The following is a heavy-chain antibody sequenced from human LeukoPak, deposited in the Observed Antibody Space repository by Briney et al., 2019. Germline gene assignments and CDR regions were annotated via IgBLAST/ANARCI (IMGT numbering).Heavy chain of an antibody. CDR1: GFTFSDYY. Sequence: GGSLRLSCAASGFTFSDYYMSWIRQAPGKGLEWVSYISSSGSTIYYADSVKGRFTISRDNAKNSLYLQMNSLGAEDTAVYYCARYSYGDYDYYGMDVWGQGTTVTVSS. D-gene: IGHD4-17*01. J-gene: IGHJ6*02. V-gene: IGHV3-11*01. CDR3: ARYSYGDYDYYGMDV. CDR2: ISSSGSTI.